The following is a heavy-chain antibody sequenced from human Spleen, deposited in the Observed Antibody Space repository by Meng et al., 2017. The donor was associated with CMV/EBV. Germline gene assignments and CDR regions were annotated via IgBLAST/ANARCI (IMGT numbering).Heavy chain of an antibody. D-gene: IGHD3-10*01. CDR3: ARGLPMGGYYYYGMDV. CDR1: GFTFSSYS. J-gene: IGHJ6*02. CDR2: ISSGSGYI. V-gene: IGHV3-21*01. Sequence: GGSLRLSCAASGFTFSSYSMSWVRQAPGQGLEWVSSISSGSGYIYYADSMKGRFTISRDNAKNSLHLQVNSLRAEDTAIYYCARGLPMGGYYYYGMDVWGQGTTVTVSS.